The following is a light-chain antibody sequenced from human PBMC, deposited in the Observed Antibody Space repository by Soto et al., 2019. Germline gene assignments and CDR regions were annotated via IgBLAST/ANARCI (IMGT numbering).Light chain of an antibody. CDR3: QQYGSSPPWT. CDR2: GAS. J-gene: IGKJ1*01. CDR1: QRVSNSY. Sequence: EIVLTQSPGTLSLFPGDRATLSCRASQRVSNSYLAWFQQKPGQAPRLLIYGASSRATGIPDRFSGSGSGTDFTLTISRLEPEDFAVYYCQQYGSSPPWTFGQGTKVEIK. V-gene: IGKV3-20*01.